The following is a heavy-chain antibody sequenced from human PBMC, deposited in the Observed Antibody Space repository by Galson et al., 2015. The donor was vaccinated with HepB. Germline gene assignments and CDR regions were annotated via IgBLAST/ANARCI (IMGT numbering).Heavy chain of an antibody. CDR2: ISCNSNSK. V-gene: IGHV3-9*01. CDR1: GFTFSDYG. D-gene: IGHD6-19*01. Sequence: SLRLSCAASGFTFSDYGMHWVRQAPGKGLEWVSGISCNSNSKGYADSVKGRFTISRDNAKNSLFLQMNSLRVEDTALYYCAREKGRVGAFNGIDYWGQGTLVTVSS. CDR3: AREKGRVGAFNGIDY. J-gene: IGHJ4*02.